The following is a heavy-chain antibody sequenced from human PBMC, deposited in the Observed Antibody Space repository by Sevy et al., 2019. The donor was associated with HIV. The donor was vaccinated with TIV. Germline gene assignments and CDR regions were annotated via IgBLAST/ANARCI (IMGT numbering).Heavy chain of an antibody. D-gene: IGHD6-13*01. CDR2: ISSSSSYI. Sequence: GGSLRLACAASGFTFSSYSMNWVRQAPGKGLEWVSSISSSSSYIYYADSVKGRFTISRDNAKNSLYLQMNSLRAEDTAVYYCAREGYSSTSYGMDVWGQGTTVTVSS. V-gene: IGHV3-21*01. J-gene: IGHJ6*02. CDR1: GFTFSSYS. CDR3: AREGYSSTSYGMDV.